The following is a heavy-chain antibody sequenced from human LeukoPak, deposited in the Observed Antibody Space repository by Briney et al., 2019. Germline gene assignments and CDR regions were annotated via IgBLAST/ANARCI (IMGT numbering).Heavy chain of an antibody. D-gene: IGHD2-21*02. Sequence: QPGGSLRLSCAASGFTFSSYAMHWVRQAPGKGLEYVSAISSNGDTTYYADSVKGRFTISRDNSKNTLYLQMSSLRAEDTAVYYCVCLRFCGGDCYYFDYWGQGTLVTVSS. CDR2: ISSNGDTT. CDR1: GFTFSSYA. CDR3: VCLRFCGGDCYYFDY. V-gene: IGHV3-64D*06. J-gene: IGHJ4*02.